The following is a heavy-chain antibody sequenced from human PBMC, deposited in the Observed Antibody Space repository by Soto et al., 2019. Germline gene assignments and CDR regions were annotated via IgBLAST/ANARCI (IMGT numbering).Heavy chain of an antibody. CDR3: ARRNYYYYYMAV. V-gene: IGHV4-39*01. Sequence: QLQLQESGPGLVKPSETLSLTCTVSGGSISSSSYYWGWIRQPPGQGLEWVGSIYYSWSTYYNPSLKSRVTISVDTSKNQFSLKLSSVTAADTAVYYCARRNYYYYYMAVWGNGTTVTFSS. CDR2: IYYSWST. CDR1: GGSISSSSYY. J-gene: IGHJ6*03.